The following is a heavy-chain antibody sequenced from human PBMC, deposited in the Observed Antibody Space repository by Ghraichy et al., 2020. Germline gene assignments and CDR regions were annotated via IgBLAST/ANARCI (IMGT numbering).Heavy chain of an antibody. V-gene: IGHV3-23*01. CDR1: GFSFSNHA. CDR3: AKTMASFGNDGLNV. Sequence: GESLNISCAASGFSFSNHAMTWVRQAPGKGLEWVSIIRGGGVTFYADSVEGRFTISRDNSKNTLYLQMNSLRADDTAVYYCAKTMASFGNDGLNVWGQGTTVTVSS. J-gene: IGHJ6*02. D-gene: IGHD1-1*01. CDR2: IRGGGVT.